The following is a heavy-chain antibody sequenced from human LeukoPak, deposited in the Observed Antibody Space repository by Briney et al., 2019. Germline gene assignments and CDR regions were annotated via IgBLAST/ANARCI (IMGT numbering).Heavy chain of an antibody. CDR3: ARGQWDDYGDYASP. CDR1: GGSIRSHY. D-gene: IGHD4-17*01. Sequence: SETPSLTCSVSGGSIRSHYWNWIRQPPGKGLEWLGHIYYTGSTYYNPSLKSRVTISVDTSKNQFSLKLTSVTAADTAVYYCARGQWDDYGDYASPWGQGTLVTVSS. V-gene: IGHV4-59*11. CDR2: IYYTGST. J-gene: IGHJ4*02.